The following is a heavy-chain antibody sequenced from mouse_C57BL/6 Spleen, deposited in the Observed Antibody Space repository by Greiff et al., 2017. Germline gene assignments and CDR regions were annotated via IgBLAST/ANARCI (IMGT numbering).Heavy chain of an antibody. CDR1: GYTFTSYW. CDR3: TREPYYYGSSYFDY. CDR2: IYPGNSDT. J-gene: IGHJ2*01. V-gene: IGHV1-5*01. Sequence: EVQLQQSGTVLARPGASVKMSCKTSGYTFTSYWMHWVKQRPGQGLEWIGAIYPGNSDTSYNQKFKGKAKLTAVTSASTAYMELSSLTNEDSAVYYCTREPYYYGSSYFDYWGQGTTLTVSS. D-gene: IGHD1-1*01.